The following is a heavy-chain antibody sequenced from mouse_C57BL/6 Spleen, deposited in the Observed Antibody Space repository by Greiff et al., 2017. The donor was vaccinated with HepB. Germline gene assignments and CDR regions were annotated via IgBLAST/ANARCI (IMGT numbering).Heavy chain of an antibody. CDR1: GYTFTSYW. CDR2: IDPSDSYT. CDR3: ARGGCYFDY. J-gene: IGHJ2*01. V-gene: IGHV1-50*01. Sequence: VQLQHPGAELVKPGASVKLSCKASGYTFTSYWMQWVKQRPGQGLEWIGEIDPSDSYTNYNQKFKGKATLTVDTSSSTAYMQLSSLKSEDSAVYYCARGGCYFDYWGKGTTLTVSS.